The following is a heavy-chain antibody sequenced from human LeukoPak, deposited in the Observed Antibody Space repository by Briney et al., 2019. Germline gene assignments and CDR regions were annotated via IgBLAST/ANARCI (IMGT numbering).Heavy chain of an antibody. Sequence: SETLSLTCAVYGGSFSGYYWSWIRQPPGKGLEWIGEINHSGSTNYNPSLKSRVTISVDTSKNQFSLKLSSVTAADTAVYYCARFPLRNWYFDLWGRGTLVTVSS. J-gene: IGHJ2*01. CDR1: GGSFSGYY. V-gene: IGHV4-34*01. CDR2: INHSGST. CDR3: ARFPLRNWYFDL. D-gene: IGHD4-17*01.